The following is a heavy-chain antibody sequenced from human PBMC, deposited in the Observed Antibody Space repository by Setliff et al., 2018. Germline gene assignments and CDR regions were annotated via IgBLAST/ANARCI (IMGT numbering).Heavy chain of an antibody. CDR2: ISGGGDFT. D-gene: IGHD3-16*01. CDR3: AKGRLGGHHGWFDP. Sequence: TGGSLRLSCIASGFTFSSYSMNWVRQAPGKGLEWVSSISGGGDFTYYADSVKGRFTISRDNSKNTLFLQMNSLRAEDTAVYYCAKGRLGGHHGWFDPWGQGTLVTVSS. CDR1: GFTFSSYS. J-gene: IGHJ5*02. V-gene: IGHV3-21*04.